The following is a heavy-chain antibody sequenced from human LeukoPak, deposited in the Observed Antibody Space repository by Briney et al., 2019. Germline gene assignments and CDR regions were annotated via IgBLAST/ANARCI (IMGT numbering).Heavy chain of an antibody. V-gene: IGHV3-7*01. CDR3: ARLRSGSSGVRWFDP. CDR2: IKQDGSEK. J-gene: IGHJ5*02. Sequence: GGSLRLSCAASGFTFSSYWMSWVRQAPGKGLEWVANIKQDGSEKYYVDSVKGRFTISRDNAKNSLYLQMNSLRAEDTAVYYCARLRSGSSGVRWFDPWGQGTLVTVSS. D-gene: IGHD6-6*01. CDR1: GFTFSSYW.